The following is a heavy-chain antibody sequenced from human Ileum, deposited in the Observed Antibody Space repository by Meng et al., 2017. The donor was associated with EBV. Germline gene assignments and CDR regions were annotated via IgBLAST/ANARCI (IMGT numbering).Heavy chain of an antibody. Sequence: VRPAEPYPGLLKPSGTLSLTCAVSGGSISSSNWWSWVRQAPGKGLEWIGEIHHTESTNYNPSLKSRVTISVDKSKNQFSLKLSSVTAADTAVYYCARESYSDSSGYYSLDYWGQGSLVTVSS. J-gene: IGHJ4*02. V-gene: IGHV4-4*02. CDR1: GGSISSSNW. CDR2: IHHTEST. CDR3: ARESYSDSSGYYSLDY. D-gene: IGHD3-22*01.